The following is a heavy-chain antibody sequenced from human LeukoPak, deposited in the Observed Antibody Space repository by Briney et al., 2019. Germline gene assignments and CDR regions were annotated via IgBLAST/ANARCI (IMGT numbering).Heavy chain of an antibody. Sequence: GGSLRLSCAASGFTFSSFEMNWVRQAPGKGLEWVSYISSSGSTIYYADSVKGRFTISRDNAKNSLYLQMNSLRAEDTAVYYCARAPGGYGSGTSRWVQSPFYYYYGMDVWGQGTTVTVSS. J-gene: IGHJ6*02. D-gene: IGHD3-10*01. CDR3: ARAPGGYGSGTSRWVQSPFYYYYGMDV. CDR2: ISSSGSTI. V-gene: IGHV3-48*03. CDR1: GFTFSSFE.